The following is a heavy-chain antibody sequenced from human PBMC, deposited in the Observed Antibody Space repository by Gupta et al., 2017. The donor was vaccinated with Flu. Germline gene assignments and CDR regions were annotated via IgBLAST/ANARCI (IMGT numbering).Heavy chain of an antibody. J-gene: IGHJ6*02. Sequence: EVQLVQSGAEVKKSGESVKISCKASGYIFTSYWIAWVGQIPWQGLEWMGIGYPGDSASRYSPSFQGQVTFSADKSINTAYLQWRSLKASDSAIYYCAKEITGALGMEVWGQGTTVTVSS. V-gene: IGHV5-51*01. CDR1: GYIFTSYW. D-gene: IGHD1-20*01. CDR2: GYPGDSAS. CDR3: AKEITGALGMEV.